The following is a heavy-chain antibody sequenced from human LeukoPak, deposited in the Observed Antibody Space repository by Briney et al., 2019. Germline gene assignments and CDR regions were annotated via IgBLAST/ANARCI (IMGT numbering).Heavy chain of an antibody. Sequence: AGGSLRLSCTASRFTFSSYSMNWVRQAPGKGLEWVAYIGRSSSYIYYADSVKGRFTISRDNAKNSLYLQMNSLRAEDTAVYYCVRDFVDAFDIWGQGTLVTVSS. CDR3: VRDFVDAFDI. V-gene: IGHV3-21*01. CDR2: IGRSSSYI. J-gene: IGHJ3*02. D-gene: IGHD3/OR15-3a*01. CDR1: RFTFSSYS.